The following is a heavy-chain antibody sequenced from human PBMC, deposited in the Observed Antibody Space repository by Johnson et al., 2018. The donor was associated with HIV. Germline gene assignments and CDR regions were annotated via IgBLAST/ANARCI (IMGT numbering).Heavy chain of an antibody. CDR3: ARSGPNWAFDF. D-gene: IGHD1-1*01. V-gene: IGHV3-74*02. CDR1: GFTFSSYA. Sequence: EVQLVESGGGVVQPGRSLRLSCAASGFTFSSYAMHWVRQAPGKGLVWVSHISSDGSSTYYADSVKGRFTISRDNARNTMFVQMNSLRAEDTAVYYCARSGPNWAFDFWGRGTMVTVSS. J-gene: IGHJ3*01. CDR2: ISSDGSST.